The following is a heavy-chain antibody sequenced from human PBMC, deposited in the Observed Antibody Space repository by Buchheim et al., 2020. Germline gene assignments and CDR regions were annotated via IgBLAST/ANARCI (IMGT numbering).Heavy chain of an antibody. CDR2: IFFNGNT. D-gene: IGHD5-18*01. CDR1: GGSISSSRYY. CDR3: ARSGYGYDY. J-gene: IGHJ4*02. Sequence: QLQLQESGPGLVKPSETLSLTCSVSGGSISSSRYYWAWIRQPPGKGLEWIGSIFFNGNTYYSPSLKSRVTISIDTSKSQVSLKLSSVTAADTAVYYCARSGYGYDYWGQGTL. V-gene: IGHV4-39*07.